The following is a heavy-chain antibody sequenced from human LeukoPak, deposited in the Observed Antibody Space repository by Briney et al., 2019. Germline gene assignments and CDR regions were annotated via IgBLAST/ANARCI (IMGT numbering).Heavy chain of an antibody. V-gene: IGHV3-23*01. CDR1: GFTFSGHA. CDR3: AKGYYSGYAEYYYYYMDV. J-gene: IGHJ6*03. Sequence: PGGSLRLSCAASGFTFSGHAMSWVRQAPGKGLEWVSGISGSGGNTYYADSVKGRFTISRDNSKNTLYVQMNSLRAEDTAVYYCAKGYYSGYAEYYYYYMDVWGKGTTVTVSS. D-gene: IGHD5-12*01. CDR2: ISGSGGNT.